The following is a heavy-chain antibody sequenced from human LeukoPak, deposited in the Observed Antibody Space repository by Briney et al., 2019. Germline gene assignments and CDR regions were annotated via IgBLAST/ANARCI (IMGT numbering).Heavy chain of an antibody. V-gene: IGHV4-61*02. CDR1: GGSISSGSYY. D-gene: IGHD3-9*01. Sequence: SETLSLTCTVSGGSISSGSYYWSWIRQPAGKGLEWIGRIYTSGSTNYNPSLKSRVTISVDTSKNQFSLKLSSVTAADTAVYYCARVDWQPAGYYYMDVWGKGTTVTVSS. J-gene: IGHJ6*03. CDR2: IYTSGST. CDR3: ARVDWQPAGYYYMDV.